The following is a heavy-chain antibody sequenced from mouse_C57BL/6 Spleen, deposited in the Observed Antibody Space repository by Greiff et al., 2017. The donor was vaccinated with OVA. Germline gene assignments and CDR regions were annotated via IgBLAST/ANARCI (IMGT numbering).Heavy chain of an antibody. Sequence: VQLQQSGAELVRPGTSVKVSCKASGYAFTNYLIEWVKQRPGQGLEWIGVINPGSGGTNYNEKFKGKATLTADKSSSTAYMQLSSLTSEDSAVYFCAREDYDGTFFGYWGQGTLVTVS. J-gene: IGHJ3*01. D-gene: IGHD2-4*01. CDR2: INPGSGGT. CDR3: AREDYDGTFFGY. V-gene: IGHV1-54*01. CDR1: GYAFTNYL.